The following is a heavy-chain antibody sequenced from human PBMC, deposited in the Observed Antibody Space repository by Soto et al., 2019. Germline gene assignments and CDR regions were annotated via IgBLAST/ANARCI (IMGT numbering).Heavy chain of an antibody. CDR1: GGSISSGDYY. V-gene: IGHV4-30-4*01. J-gene: IGHJ6*02. Sequence: PSETLSLTCIVSGGSISSGDYYWSWVRQPPQKGLEWIGYIYYSGSTYYNPSLKSRVTISVDTAKNQFSLNLSSVTAADTAVYYCARGNDFWRGYSTLTYYGLDVWGQGTTVTVSS. D-gene: IGHD3-3*01. CDR2: IYYSGST. CDR3: ARGNDFWRGYSTLTYYGLDV.